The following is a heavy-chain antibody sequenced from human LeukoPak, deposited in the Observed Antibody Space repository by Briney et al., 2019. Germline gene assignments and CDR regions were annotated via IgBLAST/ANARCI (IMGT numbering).Heavy chain of an antibody. Sequence: TSETLSLTCTVSGGSMRSDFWSWIRQPPGKGLEWIAYVYHTGSSRYNPSLKSRVTISIDTSKNQFSLKLTSVTASDTAVYYCAREVASSPNWFDPWGQGTLVTVSS. CDR2: VYHTGSS. J-gene: IGHJ5*02. D-gene: IGHD5-12*01. V-gene: IGHV4-59*12. CDR3: AREVASSPNWFDP. CDR1: GGSMRSDF.